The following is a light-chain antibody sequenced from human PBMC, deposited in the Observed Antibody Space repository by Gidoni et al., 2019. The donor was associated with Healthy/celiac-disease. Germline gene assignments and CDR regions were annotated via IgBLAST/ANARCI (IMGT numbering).Light chain of an antibody. CDR1: QSVSSSY. J-gene: IGKJ5*01. CDR3: QQYGSSPPVT. CDR2: GAS. V-gene: IGKV3-20*01. Sequence: EIVLTQSPGTLSLSPWDRATLSCRASQSVSSSYLALYQQKPGQAPRLLSYGASIRATGIPDRFSGSCSGTDFTLTISRLEPEDFALYYCQQYGSSPPVTFGQGTRLEIK.